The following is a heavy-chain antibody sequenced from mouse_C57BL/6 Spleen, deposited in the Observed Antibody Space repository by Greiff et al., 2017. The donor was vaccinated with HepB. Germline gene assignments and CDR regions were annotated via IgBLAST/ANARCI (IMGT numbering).Heavy chain of an antibody. CDR2: ISYSGST. J-gene: IGHJ2*01. Sequence: EVQLQQSGPGMVKPSQSLSLTCTVTGYSITSGYDWHWIRHFPGNKLEWMGYISYSGSTNYNPSLKSRISITHDTSKNHFFLKLNSVTTEDTATYYGAREDGYYFDYWGQGTTLTVSS. CDR1: GYSITSGYD. D-gene: IGHD2-3*01. V-gene: IGHV3-1*01. CDR3: AREDGYYFDY.